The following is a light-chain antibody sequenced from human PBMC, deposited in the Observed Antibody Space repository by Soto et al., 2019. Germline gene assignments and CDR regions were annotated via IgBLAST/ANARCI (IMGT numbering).Light chain of an antibody. Sequence: AIQLTQSPSSLSASVGDRVTITCRASQGISSTLAWYQQKPGKAPNLLIYEASSLQSGVPSRFSGSGSGTDFTLTISSLQPEDFATYYCQHFNGYPMTFGQGTKVEIK. CDR2: EAS. CDR1: QGISST. CDR3: QHFNGYPMT. J-gene: IGKJ1*01. V-gene: IGKV1-13*02.